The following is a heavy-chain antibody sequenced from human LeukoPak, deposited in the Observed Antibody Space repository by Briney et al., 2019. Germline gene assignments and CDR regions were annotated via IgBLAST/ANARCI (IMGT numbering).Heavy chain of an antibody. CDR2: ISSNGGST. CDR3: ARGSSHYYYYYMDV. CDR1: GFTFSSYA. V-gene: IGHV3-64*01. Sequence: GGSLRLSCAASGFTFSSYAMHWVRQAPGKGLEYVSAISSNGGSTYYANSVKGRFTISRDNSKNTLYLQMGSLRAEDMAVYYCARGSSHYYYYYMDVWGKGTTVTVSS. J-gene: IGHJ6*03.